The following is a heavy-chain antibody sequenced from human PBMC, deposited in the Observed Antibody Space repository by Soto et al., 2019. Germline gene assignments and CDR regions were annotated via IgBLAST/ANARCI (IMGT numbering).Heavy chain of an antibody. CDR1: GFTFSDYA. CDR2: ISVSGGNT. J-gene: IGHJ4*02. CDR3: AKDRYGQVADYVDY. V-gene: IGHV3-23*01. Sequence: EVQLLESGGDLAQPGGSLRLSCAASGFTFSDYAMTWVRQAPGKGLEWVSAISVSGGNTYYADSVKGGFTISRDKSRNTLYLEMNSVRAEDTAVYYCAKDRYGQVADYVDYWGLGTLVTVSS. D-gene: IGHD6-19*01.